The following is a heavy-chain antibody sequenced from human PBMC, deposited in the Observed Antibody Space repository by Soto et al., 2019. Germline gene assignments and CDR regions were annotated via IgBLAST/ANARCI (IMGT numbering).Heavy chain of an antibody. CDR2: INHSGST. CDR3: ARGQQYDFWSGSYHGVYYYYYGMDV. D-gene: IGHD3-3*01. Sequence: PSETLSLTCAVYGGSFSGYYCSWIRQPPGKGLEWIGEINHSGSTNYNPSLKSRVTISVDTSKNQFSLKLSSVTAADTAVYYCARGQQYDFWSGSYHGVYYYYYGMDVWGQGTTVTVSS. CDR1: GGSFSGYY. J-gene: IGHJ6*02. V-gene: IGHV4-34*01.